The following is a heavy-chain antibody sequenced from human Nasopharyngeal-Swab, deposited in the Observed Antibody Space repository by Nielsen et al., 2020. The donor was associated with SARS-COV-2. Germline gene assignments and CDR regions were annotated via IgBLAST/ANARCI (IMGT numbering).Heavy chain of an antibody. D-gene: IGHD4-17*01. V-gene: IGHV4-59*08. CDR3: ARVTVTTDAFDI. CDR1: GGSISSYY. J-gene: IGHJ3*02. CDR2: IYYSGST. Sequence: SETLSLTCTVSGGSISSYYWNWIRQPPGKGLEWIGYIYYSGSTYYNPSLKSRVTISVDTSKNQFSLKLSSVTAADTAVYYCARVTVTTDAFDIWGQGTMVTVSS.